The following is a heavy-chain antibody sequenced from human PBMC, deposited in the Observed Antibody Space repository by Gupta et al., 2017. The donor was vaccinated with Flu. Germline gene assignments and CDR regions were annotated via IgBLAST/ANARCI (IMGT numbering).Heavy chain of an antibody. V-gene: IGHV4-38-2*01. D-gene: IGHD3-22*01. CDR1: GYSISSGYY. CDR3: ARGAYDYYDSSGYYLDS. CDR2: IYQSGST. Sequence: QVQLQESGPGLVKPSETLSLTCAVSGYSISSGYYWGWIRPPPGKGLEWIGSIYQSGSTYYNPSLKSRLTISVDTSKNKFSLKLSSVTAADTAVYYCARGAYDYYDSSGYYLDSWGQGTLVTVSS. J-gene: IGHJ4*02.